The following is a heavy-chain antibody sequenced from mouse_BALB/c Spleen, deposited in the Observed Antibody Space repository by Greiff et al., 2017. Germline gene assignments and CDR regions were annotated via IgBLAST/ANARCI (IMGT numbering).Heavy chain of an antibody. CDR3: ARDRDYGRGAWFAY. D-gene: IGHD1-1*01. CDR1: GFTFSDFY. CDR2: ISDGGSYT. V-gene: IGHV5-4*02. Sequence: EVQLVESGGGLVKPGGSLKLSCAASGFTFSDFYMYWVRQTPEKRLEWVATISDGGSYTYYPDSVKGRFTISRDNAKNNLYLQMSSLKSEDTAMYYCARDRDYGRGAWFAYWGQGTTLTVSS. J-gene: IGHJ2*01.